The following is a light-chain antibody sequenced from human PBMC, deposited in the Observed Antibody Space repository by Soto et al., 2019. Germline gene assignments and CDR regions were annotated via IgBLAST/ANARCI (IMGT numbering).Light chain of an antibody. V-gene: IGKV3-15*01. CDR3: QQYNIWPT. CDR1: QSVRSD. Sequence: EIVMTQSPATLSVSPGERATLSCRASQSVRSDLSWYQQKPGQAPRLLIYGASTRATGIPARFSGSGSGTEFTLTVSSLQSEDFAVYYCQQYNIWPTFGQGTKVEIK. CDR2: GAS. J-gene: IGKJ1*01.